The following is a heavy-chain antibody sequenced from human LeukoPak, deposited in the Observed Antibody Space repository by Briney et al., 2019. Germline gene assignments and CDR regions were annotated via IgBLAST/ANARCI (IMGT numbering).Heavy chain of an antibody. J-gene: IGHJ6*02. V-gene: IGHV1-69*04. D-gene: IGHD5-18*01. CDR2: IIPVLNIT. CDR1: GGTFSSSA. Sequence: SVKVSCKTSGGTFSSSAITWVRQAPGQGLEWMGRIIPVLNITTYAQKFQGRVTVTADTSTSTVYMELSSLRSEETAVYYCAKDQGLTAPPPYGLDVWGQGTTVIVTS. CDR3: AKDQGLTAPPPYGLDV.